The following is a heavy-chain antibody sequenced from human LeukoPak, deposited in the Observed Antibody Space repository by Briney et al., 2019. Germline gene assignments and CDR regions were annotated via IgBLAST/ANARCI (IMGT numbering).Heavy chain of an antibody. Sequence: SETLSLTCTVSGGSVSSGSYYWSWIRQPPGKGLEWIGYIYYSGSTNYNPSLKSRVTISVDTSKSQFSLKLSSVTAADTAVYYCARVPSGGDYRFDYWGQGTLVTVSS. CDR1: GGSVSSGSYY. J-gene: IGHJ4*02. D-gene: IGHD4-17*01. V-gene: IGHV4-61*01. CDR2: IYYSGST. CDR3: ARVPSGGDYRFDY.